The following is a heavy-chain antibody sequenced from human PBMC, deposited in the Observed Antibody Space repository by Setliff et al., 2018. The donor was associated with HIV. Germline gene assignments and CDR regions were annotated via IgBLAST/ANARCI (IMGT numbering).Heavy chain of an antibody. D-gene: IGHD6-19*01. J-gene: IGHJ4*02. CDR2: INHSGST. Sequence: SETLSLTCAVYGGSFSGHYWSWIRQPPGKGLEWIGEINHSGSTNYNPSLKSRVTISVDTSKNQFSLKLSSVTAADTAVYYCARRSGWKYYFDYWGQGTLVTVSS. CDR1: GGSFSGHY. CDR3: ARRSGWKYYFDY. V-gene: IGHV4-34*01.